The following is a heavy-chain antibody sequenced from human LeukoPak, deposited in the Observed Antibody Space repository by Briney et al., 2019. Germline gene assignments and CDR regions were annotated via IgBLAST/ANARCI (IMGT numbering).Heavy chain of an antibody. Sequence: SVTVSFTASGYTFTVHYINWMRQAPAQGLDWMGWIHTNSGGTKYAQHFQGRVTMTRDTSISTVYMEVGRLRSDDTAVYYCTRDRAFGGVDSFDIWGQGTMVTV. V-gene: IGHV1-2*02. CDR1: GYTFTVHY. CDR3: TRDRAFGGVDSFDI. J-gene: IGHJ3*02. D-gene: IGHD3-16*01. CDR2: IHTNSGGT.